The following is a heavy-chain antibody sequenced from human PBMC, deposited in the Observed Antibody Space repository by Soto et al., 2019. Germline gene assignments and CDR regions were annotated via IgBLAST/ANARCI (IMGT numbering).Heavy chain of an antibody. CDR1: GFTFSSYS. Sequence: GGSLRLSCAASGFTFSSYSMNWVRQAPGKGLEWVSSISSSSSYIYYADSVKGRFTISRDNAKNSLYLQMNSLRAEDTAVYYCANLRPYSSGWRYFDYWGQGTLVTVSS. D-gene: IGHD6-19*01. CDR3: ANLRPYSSGWRYFDY. V-gene: IGHV3-21*01. J-gene: IGHJ4*02. CDR2: ISSSSSYI.